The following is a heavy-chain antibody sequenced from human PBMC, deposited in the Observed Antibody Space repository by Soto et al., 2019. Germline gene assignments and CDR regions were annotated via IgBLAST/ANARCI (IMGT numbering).Heavy chain of an antibody. V-gene: IGHV4-31*03. J-gene: IGHJ4*02. CDR2: IYYRGGT. CDR1: GGSISSGNYY. Sequence: QVQLQESGPGLVKPSQTLSLTCTVSGGSISSGNYYWSWIRQHSVKGLEWIGYIYYRGGTYYNPSLKSRVTISLDTSKNQFSLKLSSVTAADTAVYYCARDRAGTAFDYWGQGTLVTVSS. CDR3: ARDRAGTAFDY. D-gene: IGHD1-7*01.